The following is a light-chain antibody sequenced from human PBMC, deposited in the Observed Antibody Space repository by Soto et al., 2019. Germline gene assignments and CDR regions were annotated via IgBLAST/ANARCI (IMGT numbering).Light chain of an antibody. J-gene: IGLJ2*01. CDR3: AAWDDSLNSVV. V-gene: IGLV1-44*01. Sequence: QAVVTQPPSASGTPGQRVTISCSGSSSNIGSHSVNWYQQLPGTAPKPLIYSNNQRPSGVPDRFSGSKSGTSVSLAISGLQSEDEADYYCAAWDDSLNSVVLGGGTKVTVL. CDR2: SNN. CDR1: SSNIGSHS.